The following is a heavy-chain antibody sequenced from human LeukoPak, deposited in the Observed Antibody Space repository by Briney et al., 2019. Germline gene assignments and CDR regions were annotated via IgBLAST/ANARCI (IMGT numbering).Heavy chain of an antibody. V-gene: IGHV3-23*01. D-gene: IGHD2-2*01. CDR3: AKDRKGFVVVPAAIY. CDR1: GFTFSSYA. CDR2: ISGSGGST. J-gene: IGHJ4*02. Sequence: GRSLRLSCAASGFTFSSYAMSWVCQAPGKGLEWVSAISGSGGSTYYADSVKGRFTISRDNSKNTLYLQMNSLRAEDTAVYYCAKDRKGFVVVPAAIYWGQGTLVTVSS.